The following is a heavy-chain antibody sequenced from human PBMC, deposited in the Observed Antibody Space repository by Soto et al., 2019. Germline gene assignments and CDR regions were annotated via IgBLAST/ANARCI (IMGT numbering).Heavy chain of an antibody. Sequence: QVQLVQSGAEVRKPGASVKVSCKASGYTFTDYYMHWVRQAPGQGLEWMGWINPNSGGTNYAQKFQGWVTVTRDTSISTAYMELSRLKSDDTAIYYCARGREWGATTYFDYWGQGTLVTVSS. J-gene: IGHJ4*02. CDR1: GYTFTDYY. CDR2: INPNSGGT. CDR3: ARGREWGATTYFDY. V-gene: IGHV1-2*04. D-gene: IGHD5-12*01.